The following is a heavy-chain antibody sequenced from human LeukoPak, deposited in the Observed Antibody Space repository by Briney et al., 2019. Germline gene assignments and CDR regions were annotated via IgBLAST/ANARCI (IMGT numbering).Heavy chain of an antibody. V-gene: IGHV4-34*01. CDR1: GGSFSGYY. CDR2: ISHSGST. CDR3: ARRSSSWYGSNDY. Sequence: PSETLSLTCAVYGGSFSGYYWSWIRQPPGKGLEWIGEISHSGSTNYNPSLKSRVTISVDTSKNQFSLKLSSVTAADTAVYYCARRSSSWYGSNDYWGQGTLVTVSS. D-gene: IGHD6-13*01. J-gene: IGHJ4*02.